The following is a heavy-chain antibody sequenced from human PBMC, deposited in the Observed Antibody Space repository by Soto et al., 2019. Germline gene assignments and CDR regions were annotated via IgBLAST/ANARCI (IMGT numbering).Heavy chain of an antibody. D-gene: IGHD2-2*01. CDR2: ISYDGSNK. V-gene: IGHV3-30*18. J-gene: IGHJ5*02. Sequence: PGGSRRLSWAASGFTFSSYVMHWVRQAPGKGLEWVAVISYDGSNKYYADSVKGRFTISRDNSKNTLYLQMNSLRAEDTAVYYCAKDPGSRWGYCSSTSCYGWFDPWGQGTLVTVSS. CDR1: GFTFSSYV. CDR3: AKDPGSRWGYCSSTSCYGWFDP.